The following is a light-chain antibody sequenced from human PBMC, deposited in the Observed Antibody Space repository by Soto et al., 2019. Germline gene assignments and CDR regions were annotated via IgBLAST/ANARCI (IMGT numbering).Light chain of an antibody. Sequence: DIRMTQSPSTLSGSVGDRVTITCRASQTISSGLAWYQQKPGKAPKLLIYKASTLKSGVPSRFSGSGSGTEFTLTICSLQPDDFATYYCQHYNSYSEAFRQGTKVELK. V-gene: IGKV1-5*03. CDR2: KAS. CDR3: QHYNSYSEA. CDR1: QTISSG. J-gene: IGKJ1*01.